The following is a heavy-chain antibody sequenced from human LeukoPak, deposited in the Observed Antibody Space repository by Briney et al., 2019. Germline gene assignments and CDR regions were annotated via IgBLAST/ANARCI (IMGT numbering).Heavy chain of an antibody. D-gene: IGHD5-24*01. Sequence: SETLSLTCTVPGGSFSSSSYYWDWIRRPPGKGLEWIGSIYYSGSTYYNPSLKSRVALSVDTSKNQFSLKLSSVTAADTAVYYCARLNSYGNRIDYWGQGTLVTVSS. V-gene: IGHV4-39*01. J-gene: IGHJ4*02. CDR3: ARLNSYGNRIDY. CDR2: IYYSGST. CDR1: GGSFSSSSYY.